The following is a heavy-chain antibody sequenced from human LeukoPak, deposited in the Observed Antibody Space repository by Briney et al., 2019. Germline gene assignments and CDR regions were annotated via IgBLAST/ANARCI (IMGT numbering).Heavy chain of an antibody. CDR2: IYTSGST. Sequence: SETLSLTCTVSGGSISSYYWSWIRQPAGKGLEWIGRIYTSGSTNYNPSLKSRLSISVDTSKNQFSLKLSSVTAADTAVYFCGRLRGSTIFGVVILDYYMDVWGKGTTVTVSS. J-gene: IGHJ6*03. D-gene: IGHD3-3*01. CDR3: GRLRGSTIFGVVILDYYMDV. CDR1: GGSISSYY. V-gene: IGHV4-4*07.